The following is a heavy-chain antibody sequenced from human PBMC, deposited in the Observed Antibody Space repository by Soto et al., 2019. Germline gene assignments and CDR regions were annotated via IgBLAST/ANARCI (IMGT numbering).Heavy chain of an antibody. CDR3: ATTPLLPGAP. Sequence: EVQLVESGGGLIQPGGSLRLSCAASGFTLSSNDMNWVRQAPGKGLEWVSLIYSGGSTYYEDSVKGRFTISRDNSKNTLYLQMSSLRGEDTAVYYCATTPLLPGAPWGQGTMVTVSS. CDR1: GFTLSSND. D-gene: IGHD3-22*01. CDR2: IYSGGST. V-gene: IGHV3-53*01. J-gene: IGHJ3*01.